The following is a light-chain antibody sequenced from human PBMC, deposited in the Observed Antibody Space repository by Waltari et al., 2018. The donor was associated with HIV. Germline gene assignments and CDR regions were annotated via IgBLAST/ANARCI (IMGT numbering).Light chain of an antibody. V-gene: IGKV3-15*01. CDR3: QQYNNWLQRT. CDR2: GAS. J-gene: IGKJ1*01. CDR1: QSVSSN. Sequence: ERVMTQSPATLSVSPGERATLSCRASQSVSSNLDWYQQKPGQAPSLLIYGASTRATGIPARFSGSGSGTEFTLTISSLQSEDFAVYYCQQYNNWLQRTFGQGTKVEIK.